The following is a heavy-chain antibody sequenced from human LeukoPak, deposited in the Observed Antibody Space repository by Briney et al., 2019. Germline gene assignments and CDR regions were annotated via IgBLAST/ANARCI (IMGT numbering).Heavy chain of an antibody. J-gene: IGHJ5*02. CDR3: AKTGRPNNSGWYRWFDP. CDR1: GDSISTYY. Sequence: SDTLSLTCTVSGDSISTYYWSWIRQPPGKGLEWIGCVCNSGGTNYNPTLKSRVTISVDTSKNQFSLNLSSVTAADTAVYYCAKTGRPNNSGWYRWFDPWGQGTLVTVSS. D-gene: IGHD6-19*01. CDR2: VCNSGGT. V-gene: IGHV4-4*09.